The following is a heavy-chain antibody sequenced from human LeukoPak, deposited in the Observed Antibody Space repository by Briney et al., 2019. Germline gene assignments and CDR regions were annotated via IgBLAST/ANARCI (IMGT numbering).Heavy chain of an antibody. Sequence: GVSLRLSCAASKFTFNDYAMHWVRQAPGKGLEWVSGISWNSDNIGYADSVRGRFTISRDNAKNSLYLQMNSLKTEDTAVYYCAKDISSDYDDGGWFDPWGQGTLVAVSS. CDR2: ISWNSDNI. J-gene: IGHJ5*02. CDR3: AKDISSDYDDGGWFDP. D-gene: IGHD5-12*01. V-gene: IGHV3-9*01. CDR1: KFTFNDYA.